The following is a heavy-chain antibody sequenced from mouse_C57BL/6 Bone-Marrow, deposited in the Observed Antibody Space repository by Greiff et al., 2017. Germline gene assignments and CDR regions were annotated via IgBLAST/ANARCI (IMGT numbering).Heavy chain of an antibody. J-gene: IGHJ2*01. Sequence: EVQLQQSGPELVKPGASVKISCKASGYTFTDYYMNWVKQSHGKSLEWIGDINPNNGGTSYNQKFKSKATLTVDKSSSTAYMELRSLTSEDSAVYCCASHYDNYWGQGTTLTVSS. CDR2: INPNNGGT. CDR3: ASHYDNY. D-gene: IGHD2-4*01. CDR1: GYTFTDYY. V-gene: IGHV1-26*01.